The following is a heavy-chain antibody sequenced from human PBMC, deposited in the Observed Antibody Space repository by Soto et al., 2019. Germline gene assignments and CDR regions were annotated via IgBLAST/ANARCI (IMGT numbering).Heavy chain of an antibody. J-gene: IGHJ5*02. Sequence: TSETLSLTCTVSGGSISSGGYYWSWIRQHPGKGLEWIGYIYYSGSTYYNPSLKSRVTISVDTSKNQFSLKLSSVTAADTAVYYCARAARDMVRGVPNWFDPWGQGTLVTVSS. CDR1: GGSISSGGYY. V-gene: IGHV4-31*03. CDR3: ARAARDMVRGVPNWFDP. D-gene: IGHD3-10*01. CDR2: IYYSGST.